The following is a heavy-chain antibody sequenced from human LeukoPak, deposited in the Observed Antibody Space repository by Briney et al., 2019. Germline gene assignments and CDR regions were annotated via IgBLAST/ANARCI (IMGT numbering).Heavy chain of an antibody. Sequence: SETLSLTCTVSGDSITDDYWSWIRQPPGKGLEWIGYIYYSGSTNYNPSLKSRVTISVDTSKNQFSLKLSSVTAADTAVYYCARAAGYYDSSGYYLFDPWGQGTLVTVSS. CDR1: GDSITDDY. V-gene: IGHV4-59*01. CDR2: IYYSGST. CDR3: ARAAGYYDSSGYYLFDP. J-gene: IGHJ5*02. D-gene: IGHD3-22*01.